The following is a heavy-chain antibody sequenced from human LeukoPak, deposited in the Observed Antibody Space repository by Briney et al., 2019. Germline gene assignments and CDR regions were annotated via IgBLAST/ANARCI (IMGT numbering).Heavy chain of an antibody. CDR1: GFTFSSSA. Sequence: GGSLRLSCAASGFTFSSSAMSWDRQAPGKGLEWVSTISGGAGSTYYADSVKGRFTISRDNSKNTLYVQMNSLRSEDTAVYYCAKVTRLAVARDYFDYWGQGTLVTVSS. V-gene: IGHV3-23*01. D-gene: IGHD6-19*01. CDR3: AKVTRLAVARDYFDY. J-gene: IGHJ4*02. CDR2: ISGGAGST.